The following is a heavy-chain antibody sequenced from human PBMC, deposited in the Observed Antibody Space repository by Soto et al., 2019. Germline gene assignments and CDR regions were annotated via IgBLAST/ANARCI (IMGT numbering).Heavy chain of an antibody. D-gene: IGHD5-12*01. J-gene: IGHJ4*02. Sequence: EVQLLESGGDLVQPGGSLRLSCVASGFTFSNDDLSWVRQASGKGLEWVSAITAGGFNTSYAASVKGRFTISRDNSKNTLYLQMNSLRAEDTAVYYCAKNIGGFSGYANFDYWGQGTRVTVSS. CDR3: AKNIGGFSGYANFDY. V-gene: IGHV3-23*01. CDR1: GFTFSNDD. CDR2: ITAGGFNT.